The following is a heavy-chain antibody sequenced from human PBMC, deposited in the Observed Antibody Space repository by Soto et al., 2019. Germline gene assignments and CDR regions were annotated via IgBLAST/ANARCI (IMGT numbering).Heavy chain of an antibody. CDR3: ARDLRGSTYYDTSGYYSGLSN. CDR1: GFTFSSYG. CDR2: TWHDGRNK. D-gene: IGHD3-22*01. Sequence: GGSLRLSCAASGFTFSSYGMHWVRQAPGKGLGGVAVTWHDGRNKYYANSVKDRFTISRDSSKNTLYLQMNSLRAEDTAVYYCARDLRGSTYYDTSGYYSGLSNWGQGTLVTVSS. J-gene: IGHJ4*02. V-gene: IGHV3-33*01.